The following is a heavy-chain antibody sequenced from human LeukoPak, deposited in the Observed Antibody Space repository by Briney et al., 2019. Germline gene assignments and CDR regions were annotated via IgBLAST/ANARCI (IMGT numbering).Heavy chain of an antibody. CDR3: ARGGIVVVPSYYYYYYMDV. CDR1: GGSISSSSYY. D-gene: IGHD2-2*01. V-gene: IGHV4-39*07. CDR2: IYYSGST. Sequence: PSETLSLTCTVSGGSISSSSYYWGWIRQPPGKGLEWIGSIYYSGSTYYNPSLKSRVTISVDTSKNQFSLKLSSVTAADTAVYYCARGGIVVVPSYYYYYYMDVWGKGTTVTVSS. J-gene: IGHJ6*03.